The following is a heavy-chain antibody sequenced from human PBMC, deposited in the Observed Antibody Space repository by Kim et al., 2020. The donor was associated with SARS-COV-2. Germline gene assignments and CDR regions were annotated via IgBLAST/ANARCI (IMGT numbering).Heavy chain of an antibody. CDR2: ITYSGSS. J-gene: IGHJ4*02. D-gene: IGHD3-10*01. V-gene: IGHV4-39*01. Sequence: SETLSLTCAVSGASITSSDHYWVWLRQPPGKGLEWIGSITYSGSSIANPSLKSRVAISIDPNKNQFSLNLRSATAAATAVCYCARRDLGLSFDYYRPGTL. CDR1: GASITSSDHY. CDR3: ARRDLGLSFDY.